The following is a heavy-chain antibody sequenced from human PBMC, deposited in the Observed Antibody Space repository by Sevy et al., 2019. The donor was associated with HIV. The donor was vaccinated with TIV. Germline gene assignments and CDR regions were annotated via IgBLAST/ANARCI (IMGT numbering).Heavy chain of an antibody. CDR3: TTMGWHGGFDI. D-gene: IGHD4-17*01. CDR1: GFTFGDYA. V-gene: IGHV3-49*03. Sequence: GGSLRLSCTASGFTFGDYAMSWFRQAPGKGLEWVGFIRSKAYGGTTEYAASVKGRFTISRDDSKSIAYLQMNSLKTEDTAVYYCTTMGWHGGFDIWGQGAMVTVSS. J-gene: IGHJ3*02. CDR2: IRSKAYGGTT.